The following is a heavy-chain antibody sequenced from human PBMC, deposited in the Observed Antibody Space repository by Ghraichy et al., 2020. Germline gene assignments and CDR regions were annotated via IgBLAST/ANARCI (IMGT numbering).Heavy chain of an antibody. V-gene: IGHV3-23*01. D-gene: IGHD2-21*02. CDR3: ARNRKTVDY. J-gene: IGHJ4*02. Sequence: GGSLRLSCAASGFTFSMYPMSWVRQAPGKGLEWVSAIGASGGTTYYVDAVKGRFTISRDNSKNTLYLQMNSRRAEDTAVYYCARNRKTVDYWGQGTLVTVSS. CDR2: IGASGGTT. CDR1: GFTFSMYP.